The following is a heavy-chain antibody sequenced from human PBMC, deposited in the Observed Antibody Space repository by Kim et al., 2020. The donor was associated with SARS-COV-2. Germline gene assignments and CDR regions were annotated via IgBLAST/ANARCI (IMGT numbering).Heavy chain of an antibody. D-gene: IGHD3-16*01. CDR1: GGSFSGYY. CDR2: INHSGST. J-gene: IGHJ4*02. CDR3: ARRYGVM. Sequence: SETLSLTCAVYGGSFSGYYWSWIRQPPGKGLEWIGEINHSGSTNYNPSLKSRVTISVDTSKNQFSLKLSSVTAADTAVYYCARRYGVMWGQGTLVPVSS. V-gene: IGHV4-34*01.